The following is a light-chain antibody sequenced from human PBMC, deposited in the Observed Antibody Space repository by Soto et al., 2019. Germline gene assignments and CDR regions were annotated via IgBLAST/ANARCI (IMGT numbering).Light chain of an antibody. Sequence: EIVLTQSPATLSLSPGERATLSCRASQSVSNYLAWYQQKPGQAPRLLIYDGSNRATGIPARFSGSGSGTDFTLTISRLEPEDSAVYFCQHYGSSQWTFGQWTFGQGTKVEIK. CDR1: QSVSNY. J-gene: IGKJ1*01. V-gene: IGKV3-11*01. CDR3: QHYGSSQWTFGQWT. CDR2: DGS.